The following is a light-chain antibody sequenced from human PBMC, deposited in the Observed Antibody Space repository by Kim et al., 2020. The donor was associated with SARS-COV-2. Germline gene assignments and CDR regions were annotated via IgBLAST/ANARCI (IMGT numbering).Light chain of an antibody. J-gene: IGLJ2*01. CDR3: QSYDSSNHVV. V-gene: IGLV6-57*03. CDR2: EDN. CDR1: SGSIAGSY. Sequence: KTATIAGALSSGSIAGSYVQWYQQRPGSAPTTVIYEDNQRPSGVPDRFSGSIDSSSNSASLTISGLKAEDEADYYCQSYDSSNHVVFGGGSQLAVL.